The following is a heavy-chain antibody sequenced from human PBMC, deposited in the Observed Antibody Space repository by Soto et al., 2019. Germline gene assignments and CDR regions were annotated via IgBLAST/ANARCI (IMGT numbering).Heavy chain of an antibody. CDR3: GRGGSNSPNGMDV. V-gene: IGHV3-74*01. D-gene: IGHD4-4*01. J-gene: IGHJ6*02. CDR2: INPDGSST. Sequence: EVQLAESGEGLVQPGGSLRLSCAASGFTFSPYWMHWVRQAPGKGLVWVSRINPDGSSTNYTDSVKGRFTISRDNAKNTLYLQMNSLRAEDTAVYYCGRGGSNSPNGMDVWGQGTTVTVSS. CDR1: GFTFSPYW.